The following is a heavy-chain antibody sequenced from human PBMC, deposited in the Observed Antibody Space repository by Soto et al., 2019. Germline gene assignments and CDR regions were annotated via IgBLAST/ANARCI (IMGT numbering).Heavy chain of an antibody. J-gene: IGHJ3*02. D-gene: IGHD2-21*02. CDR3: ARLKYTVVTAMEI. CDR2: IYHTVNT. V-gene: IGHV4-59*11. Sequence: QVQLQESGPRLVKPSETLSLTCSVSGVSIGSHFWSWIRQAPGKGPELVGYIYHTVNTNYNSALKRRVTVSMDTSENPLSLPLSSVTAADTAVYYCARLKYTVVTAMEIWGQGTMVTVSS. CDR1: GVSIGSHF.